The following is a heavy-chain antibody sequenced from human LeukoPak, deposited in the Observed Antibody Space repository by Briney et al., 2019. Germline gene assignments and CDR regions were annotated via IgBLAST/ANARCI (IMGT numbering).Heavy chain of an antibody. CDR1: DYTFTSYG. Sequence: ASVKVSCKASDYTFTSYGISWVRQAPGQGLEWMGWISAYNGNTNYAQKLQGRVTMTTDTSTSTAYMELRSLRSDDTAVYYCARDRSLVPPADFDYWGQGTLVTVSS. J-gene: IGHJ4*02. V-gene: IGHV1-18*01. CDR2: ISAYNGNT. D-gene: IGHD2-2*01. CDR3: ARDRSLVPPADFDY.